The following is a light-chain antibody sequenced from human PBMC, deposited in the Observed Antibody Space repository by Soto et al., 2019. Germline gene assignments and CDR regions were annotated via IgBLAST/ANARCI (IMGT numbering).Light chain of an antibody. CDR1: QSVSTN. CDR2: GAS. J-gene: IGKJ1*01. CDR3: QQYDIWPPT. V-gene: IGKV3-15*01. Sequence: SVSPGERATLSCRASQSVSTNLAWFQQKPGQTPRLLFNGASTRATGIPARFTGSGSGTEFILTISSLQSEDFAVYYCQQYDIWPPTFGQGTKVDIK.